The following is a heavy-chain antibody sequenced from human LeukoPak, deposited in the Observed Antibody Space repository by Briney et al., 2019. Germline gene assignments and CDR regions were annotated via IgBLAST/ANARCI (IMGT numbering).Heavy chain of an antibody. CDR3: ARDHYDSSGYLDS. V-gene: IGHV1-2*02. Sequence: ASVKVSCKASGYTFTAYYIHWVRQAPGQGLEWMGWITPNSGGTNYAQTFQGRVTMTRDTSISTAYMELRLRSDDTAVYYCARDHYDSSGYLDSWGQGTLVTVSS. D-gene: IGHD3-22*01. CDR2: ITPNSGGT. J-gene: IGHJ4*02. CDR1: GYTFTAYY.